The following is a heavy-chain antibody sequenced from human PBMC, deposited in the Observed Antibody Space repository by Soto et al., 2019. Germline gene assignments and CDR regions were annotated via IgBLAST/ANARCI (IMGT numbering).Heavy chain of an antibody. CDR1: GGSISSGGYY. Sequence: QVQLQESGPGLVKPSQTLSLTRTVSGGSISSGGYYWSWIRQHPGKGLEWIGYIYYSGSTYYNPSPKSRVTISVDTSKNQFSPKLSSVTTADTVVYYCARAGLYCSGGSCSYDAFDIWAQGTMVTVSS. J-gene: IGHJ3*02. CDR3: ARAGLYCSGGSCSYDAFDI. CDR2: IYYSGST. D-gene: IGHD2-15*01. V-gene: IGHV4-31*03.